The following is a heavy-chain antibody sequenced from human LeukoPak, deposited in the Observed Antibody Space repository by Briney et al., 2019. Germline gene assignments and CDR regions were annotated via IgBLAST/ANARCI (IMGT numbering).Heavy chain of an antibody. D-gene: IGHD3-22*01. Sequence: PGGSLRLSCAASGFTFSSYEMNWVRQAPGKGLEWVSYISSSGSTIYYADSVKGRFTISRDNAKNSLYLQMNSLRVDDTAVYYCARAHYFDSSAYYDCWGQGTLVTVSS. V-gene: IGHV3-48*03. CDR3: ARAHYFDSSAYYDC. CDR1: GFTFSSYE. J-gene: IGHJ4*02. CDR2: ISSSGSTI.